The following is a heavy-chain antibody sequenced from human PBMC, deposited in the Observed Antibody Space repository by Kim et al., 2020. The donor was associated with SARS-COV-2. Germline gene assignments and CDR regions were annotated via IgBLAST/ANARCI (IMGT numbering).Heavy chain of an antibody. CDR3: ARDGGGYLDY. CDR1: GFTFSSYA. Sequence: GGSLRPSCAASGFTFSSYAMHWVRQAPGKGLEWVAVISYDGSNKYYADSVKGRFTISRDNSKNTLYLQMNSLRAEDTAVYYCARDGGGYLDYWGQGTLVTISS. CDR2: ISYDGSNK. V-gene: IGHV3-30-3*01. J-gene: IGHJ4*02. D-gene: IGHD3-16*01.